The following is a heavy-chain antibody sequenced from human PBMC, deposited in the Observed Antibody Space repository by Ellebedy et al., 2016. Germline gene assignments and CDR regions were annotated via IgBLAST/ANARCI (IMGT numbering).Heavy chain of an antibody. J-gene: IGHJ4*02. Sequence: ASVKVSXKASGYAFTGYYMHWVRQAPGQGLEWMGWINPNSGGTNYAQKFQGRVTMTTDTSTSTAYMELRSLRSDDTAVYYCARVGLGAAGGGFDYWGQGTLVTVSS. V-gene: IGHV1-2*02. CDR1: GYAFTGYY. CDR3: ARVGLGAAGGGFDY. CDR2: INPNSGGT. D-gene: IGHD6-13*01.